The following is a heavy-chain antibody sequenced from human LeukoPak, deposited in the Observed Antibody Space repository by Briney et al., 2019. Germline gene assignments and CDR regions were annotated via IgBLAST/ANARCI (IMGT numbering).Heavy chain of an antibody. V-gene: IGHV1-18*01. CDR3: AVLNMVRGGGSY. CDR1: GYTFTSYG. D-gene: IGHD3-10*01. CDR2: ISAYNGNT. J-gene: IGHJ4*02. Sequence: ASVKISCKASGYTFTSYGISWVRQAPGQGLEWMGWISAYNGNTNYAQKLQGRVTMTTDTSTSTAYMELRSLRSDDTAVYYCAVLNMVRGGGSYWGQGTLVTVSS.